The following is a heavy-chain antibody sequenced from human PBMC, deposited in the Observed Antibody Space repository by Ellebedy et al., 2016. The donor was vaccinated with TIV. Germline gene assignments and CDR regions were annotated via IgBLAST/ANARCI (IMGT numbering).Heavy chain of an antibody. CDR2: INPDGSAK. CDR1: GFTFSIYW. D-gene: IGHD6-13*01. Sequence: GESLKISXAASGFTFSIYWMGWARQAPGKGLQWMGHINPDGSAKYYVGSVKGRFTISRDNAKNSLYLQMNSLRAEDTAVYYCARDSRSLPYWGQGTLVTVSS. V-gene: IGHV3-7*01. CDR3: ARDSRSLPY. J-gene: IGHJ4*02.